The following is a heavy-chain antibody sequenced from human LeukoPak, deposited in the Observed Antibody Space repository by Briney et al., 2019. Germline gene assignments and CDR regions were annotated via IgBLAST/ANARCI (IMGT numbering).Heavy chain of an antibody. J-gene: IGHJ4*02. CDR3: AKVGTYYDILTGYLYYFDY. V-gene: IGHV3-23*01. D-gene: IGHD3-9*01. CDR2: ISGCGGTT. Sequence: AGSLRLPCAASGFTFSSYAMGWVRQAPGKGLEWVSVISGCGGTTYYADPVKGRFTISSANSNSMLFLQMNSIRAENTAVFYCAKVGTYYDILTGYLYYFDYWGQGTLVTVSS. CDR1: GFTFSSYA.